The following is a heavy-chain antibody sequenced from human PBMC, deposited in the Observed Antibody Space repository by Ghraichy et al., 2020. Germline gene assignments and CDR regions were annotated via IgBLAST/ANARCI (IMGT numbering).Heavy chain of an antibody. CDR3: ARERKAWGSYRPFDY. D-gene: IGHD3-16*02. V-gene: IGHV4-34*01. J-gene: IGHJ4*02. CDR1: GGSFSGYY. Sequence: SQTLSLTCAVYGGSFSGYYWSWIRQPPGKGLEWIGEINHSGSTNYNPSLKSRVTISVDTSKNQFSLKLSSVTAADTAVYYCARERKAWGSYRPFDYWGQGTLVTVSS. CDR2: INHSGST.